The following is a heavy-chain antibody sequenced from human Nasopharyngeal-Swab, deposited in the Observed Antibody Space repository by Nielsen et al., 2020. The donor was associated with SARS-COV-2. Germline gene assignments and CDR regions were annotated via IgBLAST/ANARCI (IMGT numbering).Heavy chain of an antibody. D-gene: IGHD6-6*01. CDR1: GGSFSGYY. Sequence: SETLSLTCAVYGGSFSGYYWGWIRQPPGKGLEWIGSIYYSGSTYYNPSLKSRVTMSVDTSKNQFSLKLSSVTAADTAVYYCARQSISDYYYGMDVWGQGTTVTVSS. J-gene: IGHJ6*02. CDR3: ARQSISDYYYGMDV. CDR2: IYYSGST. V-gene: IGHV4-39*01.